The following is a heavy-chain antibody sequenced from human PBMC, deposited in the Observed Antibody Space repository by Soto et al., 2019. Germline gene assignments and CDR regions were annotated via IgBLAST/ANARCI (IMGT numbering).Heavy chain of an antibody. D-gene: IGHD3-10*01. Sequence: SETLSLTCAVSGYSISSGYYWGWIRQPPGKGLEWIGSMSHGGSTYYNPSLKSRVTISVDSSKNQFSVRLSSVTAADTAVYYCXREANGSASYWEYFFDYWGLGALVTVSS. V-gene: IGHV4-38-2*02. CDR2: MSHGGST. CDR3: XREANGSASYWEYFFDY. CDR1: GYSISSGYY. J-gene: IGHJ4*02.